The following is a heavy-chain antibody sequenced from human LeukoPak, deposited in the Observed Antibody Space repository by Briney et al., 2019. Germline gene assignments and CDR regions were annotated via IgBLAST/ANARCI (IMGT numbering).Heavy chain of an antibody. CDR3: ARDRDGTGNYPLDY. D-gene: IGHD3-10*01. J-gene: IGHJ4*02. V-gene: IGHV3-23*01. CDR1: GFIFSNYE. CDR2: ISGSGGGP. Sequence: GGSLRLSCAASGFIFSNYEMNWVRQAPGKGLEWASGISGSGGGPYYADSVKGRFTISRDNSKNTLYLQMNSLRADDTAVYYCARDRDGTGNYPLDYWGQGTLVIVSS.